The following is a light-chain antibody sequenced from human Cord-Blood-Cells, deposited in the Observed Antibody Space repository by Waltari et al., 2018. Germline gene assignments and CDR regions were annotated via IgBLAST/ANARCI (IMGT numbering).Light chain of an antibody. CDR1: SSNIGSNY. CDR2: RNN. Sequence: QSVLTQPPSASGTPGQRVTISCSGSSSNIGSNYVYWYQQLPGTAPKLLIGRNNHQPSGVPYAFSGSKSVTSASLAISGLRSEEEADYYCAAWDDSLSGVFGGGTKLTVL. V-gene: IGLV1-47*01. CDR3: AAWDDSLSGV. J-gene: IGLJ3*02.